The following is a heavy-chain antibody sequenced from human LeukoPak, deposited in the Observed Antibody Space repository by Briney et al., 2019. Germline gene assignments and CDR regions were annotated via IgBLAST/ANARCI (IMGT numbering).Heavy chain of an antibody. D-gene: IGHD2/OR15-2a*01. V-gene: IGHV4-59*01. CDR1: GGSISTYY. J-gene: IGHJ4*02. Sequence: SETLSLTCSVSGGSISTYYWSWIRQFPGRELEWIGFFDHSGSPNYNPSLKSRVSMSADTSKKQFSLKLNSVTAADTAVYYCARLNNYLFDYWGQGSLVTVSP. CDR3: ARLNNYLFDY. CDR2: FDHSGSP.